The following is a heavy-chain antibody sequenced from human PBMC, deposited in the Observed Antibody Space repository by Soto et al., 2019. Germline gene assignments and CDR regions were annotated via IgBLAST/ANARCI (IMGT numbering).Heavy chain of an antibody. V-gene: IGHV3-74*01. J-gene: IGHJ6*02. CDR1: GFTFGSYW. CDR2: IDSDGSST. CDR3: ARGRPYGMDV. Sequence: EVQLVESGGGLVQPGGSLRVSCAASGFTFGSYWMNWVRQAPGKGLVWVSRIDSDGSSTTYADSVKGRYTTSRDNAKNKLYLQMRRLRVDDTAVYYCARGRPYGMDVWGQGNTVTVSS.